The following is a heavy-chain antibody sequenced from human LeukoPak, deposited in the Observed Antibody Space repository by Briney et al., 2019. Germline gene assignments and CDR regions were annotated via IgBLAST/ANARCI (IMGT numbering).Heavy chain of an antibody. D-gene: IGHD3-3*01. CDR3: ARFSGGVPICLDS. CDR2: ITSGSEYI. Sequence: PGATLRLSCAASGFTFSSYTMNWVRQAPGKGLEWVSSITSGSEYIYYIDSVKGRFTISRDNAKNSLYLQMNSLRAEDTAVYYCARFSGGVPICLDSWGQGTLVTVSS. CDR1: GFTFSSYT. J-gene: IGHJ4*02. V-gene: IGHV3-21*06.